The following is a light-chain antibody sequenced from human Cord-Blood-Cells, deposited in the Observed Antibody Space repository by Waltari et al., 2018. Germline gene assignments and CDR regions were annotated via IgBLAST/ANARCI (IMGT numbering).Light chain of an antibody. J-gene: IGLJ3*02. CDR3: CSYAGSSTWV. Sequence: QSALSQPASVSGSPGQAIPISRTGTSSDVGCYHLVSWYQPHPGKAPKLMIYEVSKRPSGVSNRFAGSKSGNTASLTISGLQAEDEADYYCCSYAGSSTWVFGGGTKLTVL. CDR2: EVS. V-gene: IGLV2-23*02. CDR1: SSDVGCYHL.